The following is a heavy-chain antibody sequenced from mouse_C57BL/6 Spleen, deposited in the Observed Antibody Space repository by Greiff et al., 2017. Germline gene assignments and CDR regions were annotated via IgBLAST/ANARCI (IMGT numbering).Heavy chain of an antibody. CDR3: ARSLYGSSYVGYFDV. D-gene: IGHD1-1*01. CDR2: IHPNSGST. V-gene: IGHV1-64*01. J-gene: IGHJ1*03. CDR1: GYTFTSYW. Sequence: QVQLQQPGAELVKPGASVKLSCKASGYTFTSYWMHWVKQRPGQGLEWIGMIHPNSGSTNYNEKFKSKATLTVDKSSSTAYMQLSSLTSEDSAVYYCARSLYGSSYVGYFDVWGTGTTVTVSS.